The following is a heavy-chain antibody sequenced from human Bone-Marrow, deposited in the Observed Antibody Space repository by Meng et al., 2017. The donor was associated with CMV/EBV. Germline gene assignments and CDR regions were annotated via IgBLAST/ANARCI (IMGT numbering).Heavy chain of an antibody. CDR2: IRSKAYGGTT. V-gene: IGHV3-49*04. CDR1: GFTFGDYA. Sequence: GGSLRLSCTASGFTFGDYAMSWVRQAPGKGLEWVGFIRSKAYGGTTEYAASVKGRFTISRDDSKSIAYLQMNSLKTEDTAVYYCTREAPSYYYYGMDVWGQGTTVTVSS. CDR3: TREAPSYYYYGMDV. J-gene: IGHJ6*02.